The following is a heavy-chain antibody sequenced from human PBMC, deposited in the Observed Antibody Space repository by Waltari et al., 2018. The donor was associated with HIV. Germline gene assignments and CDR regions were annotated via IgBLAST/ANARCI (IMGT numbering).Heavy chain of an antibody. CDR3: ARDEGLGYGDYPVLNYYYYGMDV. V-gene: IGHV4-39*07. CDR2: IYYSGST. D-gene: IGHD4-17*01. J-gene: IGHJ6*02. Sequence: QLQLQESGPGLVKPSETLSLTCTVSGGSISSSSYYWGWIRQPPGKGLEWIGSIYYSGSTYYNPSLKSRVTISVDTSKNQFSLKLSSVTAADTAVYYCARDEGLGYGDYPVLNYYYYGMDVWGQGTTVTVSS. CDR1: GGSISSSSYY.